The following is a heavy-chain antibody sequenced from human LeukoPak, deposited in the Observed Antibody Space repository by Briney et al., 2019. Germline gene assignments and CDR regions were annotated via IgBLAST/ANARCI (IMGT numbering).Heavy chain of an antibody. CDR2: ISSNGGST. V-gene: IGHV3-64*01. CDR1: GFTFRSYT. D-gene: IGHD3-22*01. Sequence: GGSLRLSCAASGFTFRSYTMHWVRQAPGKGLQHVSTISSNGGSTYYANSVEGRLTISRDNSKNTLYLQMGSLRAEDMAVYYCAREPYYDSSGYYSPAHYYGMDVWGQRTTVTVSS. J-gene: IGHJ6*02. CDR3: AREPYYDSSGYYSPAHYYGMDV.